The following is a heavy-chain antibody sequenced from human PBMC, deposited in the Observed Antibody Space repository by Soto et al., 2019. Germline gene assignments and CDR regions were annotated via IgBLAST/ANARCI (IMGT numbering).Heavy chain of an antibody. Sequence: QITLKESGPTLVKPTQTLTLTCTFSGFSLSSTRMAVGWIRQPPGKALEWLALIYWDDDKRYSPFLKSRLTITKDPPKTQVVLTMSNMDPVDTARSYCAHIVVAGLGYYFDYWGQGTLVTVSS. J-gene: IGHJ4*02. CDR1: GFSLSSTRMA. CDR2: IYWDDDK. CDR3: AHIVVAGLGYYFDY. V-gene: IGHV2-5*02. D-gene: IGHD6-19*01.